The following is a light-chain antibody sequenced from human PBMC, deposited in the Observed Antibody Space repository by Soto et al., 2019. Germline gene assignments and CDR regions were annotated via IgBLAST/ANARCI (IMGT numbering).Light chain of an antibody. V-gene: IGKV3-20*01. J-gene: IGKJ3*01. CDR2: AAS. CDR3: QQYEASPLT. CDR1: QSLSTYS. Sequence: EIVLTQSPGTLSLSPGERATLSCRASQSLSTYSLAWYQQKPGQTPRLLIYAASTRDTDIPDRFKGSGSGTDFALTISRLEPEDFALYYCQQYEASPLTFGPGTKVDVK.